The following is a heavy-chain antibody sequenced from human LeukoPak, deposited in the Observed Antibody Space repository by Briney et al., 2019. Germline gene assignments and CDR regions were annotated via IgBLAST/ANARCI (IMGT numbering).Heavy chain of an antibody. J-gene: IGHJ4*02. Sequence: PGGSLRLSCAASGFTFSSYAMHWVSQAPGKGLEWVAVISYDGSNKYYADSVKGRFTISRDNSKNTLYLQMNSLRAEDTAVYYCARDLYDFWSGYYTRPRYWGQGTLVTVSS. CDR2: ISYDGSNK. D-gene: IGHD3-3*01. CDR1: GFTFSSYA. V-gene: IGHV3-30*04. CDR3: ARDLYDFWSGYYTRPRY.